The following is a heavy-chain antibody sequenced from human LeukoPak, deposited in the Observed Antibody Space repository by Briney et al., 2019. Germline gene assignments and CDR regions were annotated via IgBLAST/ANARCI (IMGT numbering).Heavy chain of an antibody. CDR2: IISSGTTT. D-gene: IGHD3-10*01. CDR3: ARRGVLWFGELFYYGMDV. CDR1: GFTFSDYY. V-gene: IGHV3-11*01. Sequence: PGGCLRLSCAASGFTFSDYYVSWIRQAPGKGLEWVSYIISSGTTTYYADSVKGRFTISRDYAKNSLYLQMNSLRAEDSAVYYCARRGVLWFGELFYYGMDVWGQGNTVTVSS. J-gene: IGHJ6*02.